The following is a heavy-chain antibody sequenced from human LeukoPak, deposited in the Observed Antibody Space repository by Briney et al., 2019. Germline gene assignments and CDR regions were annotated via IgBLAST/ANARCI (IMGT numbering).Heavy chain of an antibody. V-gene: IGHV3-21*01. CDR1: GFTFNLYA. Sequence: GGSLRLSCAASGFTFNLYAMEWVRQAPGKGLEWVSSITANSNYVYYEDSVKGRFTISRDNAKNSLYLEMTSMRVEDTAVYYCAREKGGAHYPYLEDSGQGTPVTVSS. CDR2: ITANSNYV. D-gene: IGHD1-26*01. CDR3: AREKGGAHYPYLED. J-gene: IGHJ4*02.